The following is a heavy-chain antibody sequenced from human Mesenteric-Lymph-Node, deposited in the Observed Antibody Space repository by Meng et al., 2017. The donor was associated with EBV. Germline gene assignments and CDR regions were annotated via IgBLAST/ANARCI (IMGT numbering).Heavy chain of an antibody. CDR1: GGSVSMGSYY. V-gene: IGHV4-61*01. J-gene: IGHJ4*02. D-gene: IGHD1-26*01. CDR3: ALIIVGATHFDY. CDR2: IYYSGST. Sequence: QWKLQEPGPGLGKPAETLSLTCTGYGGSVSMGSYYWSWIRQPPGKGLEWIGYIYYSGSTNYNPSLKSRVTISVDTSKNQFSLKLSSVTAADTAVYYCALIIVGATHFDYWGQGTLVTVSS.